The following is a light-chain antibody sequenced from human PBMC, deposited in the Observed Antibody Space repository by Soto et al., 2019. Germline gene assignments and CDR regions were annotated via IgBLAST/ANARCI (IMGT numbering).Light chain of an antibody. V-gene: IGKV3-20*01. CDR3: QQYGNSPLT. CDR2: AAS. J-gene: IGKJ3*01. CDR1: QSVAGNF. Sequence: EMVLTQSPGTLSLSPGERATLSCTASQSVAGNFLAWYQQRPGQAPRLLISAASSRATAIPDRFSGSGSGTEFTLTISRLEPDDSAVYFCQQYGNSPLTFGPGTKLNIK.